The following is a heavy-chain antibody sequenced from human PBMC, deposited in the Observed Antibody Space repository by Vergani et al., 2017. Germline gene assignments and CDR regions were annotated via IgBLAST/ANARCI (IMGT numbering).Heavy chain of an antibody. J-gene: IGHJ4*02. V-gene: IGHV3-21*01. Sequence: EVQMVESGGGLVKPGGSLRLSCVASGFTLSHFSMNWVRQAPGKGLEWLSSISGNNDDVYYADSVKGRFTISRDNSKDTLDLEMNSLRGEDSAVYYCVRHSLFRSFKSVNCSSWDYWGQGTPVTVSS. D-gene: IGHD1-1*01. CDR1: GFTLSHFS. CDR3: VRHSLFRSFKSVNCSSWDY. CDR2: ISGNNDDV.